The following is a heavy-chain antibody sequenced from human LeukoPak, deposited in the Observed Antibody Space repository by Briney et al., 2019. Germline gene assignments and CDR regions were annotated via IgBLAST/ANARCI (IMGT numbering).Heavy chain of an antibody. V-gene: IGHV4-59*08. J-gene: IGHJ4*02. Sequence: SETLSLTCTVSGGSISSYYWNWVRQPPGKGLEWIAYIYYSGSTSYNPSLKSRVTISVDTSKNQFSLKLSSVTAADTAVYYCARVGYCSSTSCYPFDYWGQGTLVTVSS. D-gene: IGHD2-2*03. CDR1: GGSISSYY. CDR3: ARVGYCSSTSCYPFDY. CDR2: IYYSGST.